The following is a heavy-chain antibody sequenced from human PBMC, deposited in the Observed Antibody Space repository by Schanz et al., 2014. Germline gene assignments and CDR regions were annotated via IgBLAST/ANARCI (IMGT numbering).Heavy chain of an antibody. D-gene: IGHD3-22*01. CDR2: IATSSSTR. CDR3: AKDPSHGDYDYYFDY. CDR1: GFTFSTYA. V-gene: IGHV3-48*04. Sequence: VQLVESGGGVVQPGRSLRLSCAASGFTFSTYAMNWVRQVPGKGLEWLSYIATSSSTRHYADSVKGRFTISRDNAKNSLYLQMNSLRAEDTAVYYCAKDPSHGDYDYYFDYWGQGTLVTVSS. J-gene: IGHJ4*02.